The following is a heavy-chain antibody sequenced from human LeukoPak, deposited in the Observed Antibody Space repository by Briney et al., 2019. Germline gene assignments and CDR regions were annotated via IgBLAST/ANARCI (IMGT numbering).Heavy chain of an antibody. D-gene: IGHD6-25*01. Sequence: GESLKISCKGSGSKFTNYWIAWVRQLPGQGLGWLGIIYPRDSDTRYSPSFQGQVSISVDTSIDTAYLQWSSVKASDTAMYYCARPLAAPYYINFWGQGTLVTVSS. CDR1: GSKFTNYW. CDR2: IYPRDSDT. CDR3: ARPLAAPYYINF. V-gene: IGHV5-51*01. J-gene: IGHJ4*02.